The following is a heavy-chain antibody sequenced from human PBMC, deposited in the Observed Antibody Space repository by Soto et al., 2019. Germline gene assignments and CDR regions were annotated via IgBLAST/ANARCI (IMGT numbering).Heavy chain of an antibody. V-gene: IGHV3-72*01. Sequence: PGGSLRLSCEVSGFCDTANYMSWFRQAPGKGPEWVGRIRNKENGYTIEYAESVKGRFIVSRDNLENSLHLQMTSLRTEDTAVYYCVREPQLTSVTAFDYWGQGTLVTVSS. CDR1: GFCDTANY. CDR3: VREPQLTSVTAFDY. J-gene: IGHJ4*02. D-gene: IGHD4-17*01. CDR2: IRNKENGYTI.